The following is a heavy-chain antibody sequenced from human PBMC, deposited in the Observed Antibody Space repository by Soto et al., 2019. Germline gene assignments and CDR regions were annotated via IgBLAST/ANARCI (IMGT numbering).Heavy chain of an antibody. J-gene: IGHJ5*02. D-gene: IGHD6-19*01. CDR2: TYYRSRFFS. Sequence: PSQTLSLTCAISGDSVSSYSAAWNWIRQSPSGGLEWLGRTYYRSRFFSDYAESVKSRIVINPDTSKNQFSLKLKSVTPEDTAVYYCARDAVAADGWFDPWGQGTLVTVSS. CDR1: GDSVSSYSAA. CDR3: ARDAVAADGWFDP. V-gene: IGHV6-1*01.